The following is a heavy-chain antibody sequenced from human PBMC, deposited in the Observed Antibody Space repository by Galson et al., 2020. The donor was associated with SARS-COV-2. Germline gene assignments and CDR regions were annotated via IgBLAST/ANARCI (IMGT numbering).Heavy chain of an antibody. D-gene: IGHD3-10*01. CDR2: ISYDGSNK. CDR1: GFTFSNYA. J-gene: IGHJ4*02. Sequence: GESLKISCAASGFTFSNYAIHWVRQAPGKGLEWVAVISYDGSNKYYADSMKGRFTISRDNTKNTVYLQMNSLRAEDTAVYYCARGGEYYGSGSYWMYHWGQGTLVTVSS. CDR3: ARGGEYYGSGSYWMYH. V-gene: IGHV3-30-3*01.